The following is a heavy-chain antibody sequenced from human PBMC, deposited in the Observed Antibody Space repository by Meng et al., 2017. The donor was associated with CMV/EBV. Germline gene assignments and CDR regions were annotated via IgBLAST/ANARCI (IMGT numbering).Heavy chain of an antibody. CDR1: GYSISSGYY. CDR3: ARAEGSSSGWYGDDY. J-gene: IGHJ4*02. D-gene: IGHD6-19*01. Sequence: SETLSLTCTVSGYSISSGYYWGWIRQPPGKGREWIGSIYHSGTTYDNPSRKSRVTISVGTSKNQFSMKLSSVNAADTAVYYCARAEGSSSGWYGDDYWGQGTLVTVSS. CDR2: IYHSGTT. V-gene: IGHV4-38-2*02.